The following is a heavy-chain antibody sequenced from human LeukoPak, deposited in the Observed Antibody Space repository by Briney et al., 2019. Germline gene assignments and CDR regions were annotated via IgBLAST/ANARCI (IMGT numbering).Heavy chain of an antibody. CDR1: GVSFNDYY. CDR2: INHSGYT. V-gene: IGHV4-34*01. D-gene: IGHD4-17*01. J-gene: IGHJ4*02. Sequence: SETLSLTCAVSGVSFNDYYWSWVRQTPGKGLEWIGEINHSGYTNDSPSLKSRVTLSIDTSRKQFSLNLRSVTVADTGIYYCTRMTTGHDYWGQGTLITVSS. CDR3: TRMTTGHDY.